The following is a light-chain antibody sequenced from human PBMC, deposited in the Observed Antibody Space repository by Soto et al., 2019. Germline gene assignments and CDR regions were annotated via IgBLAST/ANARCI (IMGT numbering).Light chain of an antibody. Sequence: IVLTQSPGTLSLSPGERATLSCRASQTVSSSYLAWYQQKPGQAPRLLIYGASSRATGIPDRFSGSGSGTDFTLTISRLEPEDFAVFYCHQCDTSPFTFGGGTKVDIK. V-gene: IGKV3-20*01. CDR3: HQCDTSPFT. J-gene: IGKJ4*01. CDR1: QTVSSSY. CDR2: GAS.